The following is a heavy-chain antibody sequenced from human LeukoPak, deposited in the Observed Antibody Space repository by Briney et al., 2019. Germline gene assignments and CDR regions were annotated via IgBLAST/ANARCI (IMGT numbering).Heavy chain of an antibody. V-gene: IGHV3-53*01. CDR1: GFTVSSNY. CDR3: ARGYGDYD. J-gene: IGHJ4*02. Sequence: GGSLRLSCAASGFTVSSNYMIWVRQAPGKGLEWVSAISGSGGSTYYADSVKGRFTISRDNSKNTLYLQMSSLGAEDTAVYYCARGYGDYDWGQGTLVTVSS. CDR2: ISGSGGST. D-gene: IGHD4-17*01.